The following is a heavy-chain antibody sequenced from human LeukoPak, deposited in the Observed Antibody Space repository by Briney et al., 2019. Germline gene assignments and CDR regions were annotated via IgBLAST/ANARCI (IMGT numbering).Heavy chain of an antibody. CDR3: ARENWNDEIDY. CDR2: IKQDGTEK. Sequence: GGSLRLSCAASGFTFSDYWMTWVRQAPGKGLEWVANIKQDGTEKYYVDSVKGRFTISRDNAKNSLYLQMNSLRVEDTAVYYCARENWNDEIDYWGQGTLVTVSS. V-gene: IGHV3-7*01. J-gene: IGHJ4*02. CDR1: GFTFSDYW. D-gene: IGHD1-1*01.